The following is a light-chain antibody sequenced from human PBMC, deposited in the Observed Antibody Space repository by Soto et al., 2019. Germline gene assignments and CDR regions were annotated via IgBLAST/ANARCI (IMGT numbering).Light chain of an antibody. CDR1: QSVSRF. CDR3: QQRSDWPFT. J-gene: IGKJ4*02. Sequence: ETALTQSPATLSLSPGERATLSCRASQSVSRFLGWYQQKPGQAPRLLIYDASNRAPGIPARFSGSGSGTDFTLTISSLKPEDFAVYYCQQRSDWPFTFGGGTKVDSK. V-gene: IGKV3-11*01. CDR2: DAS.